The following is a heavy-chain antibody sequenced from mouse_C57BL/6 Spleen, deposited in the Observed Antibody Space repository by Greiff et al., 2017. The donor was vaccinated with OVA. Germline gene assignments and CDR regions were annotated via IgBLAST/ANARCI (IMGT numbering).Heavy chain of an antibody. CDR2: ISSGGDYI. Sequence: EVKLMESGEGLVKPGGSLKLSCAASGFTFSSYAMSWVRQTPEKRLEWVAYISSGGDYIYYADTVKGRFTISRDNARNTLYLQMSSLKSEDTAMYYCTRGRWLPGVDAMDYWGQGTSVTVSS. J-gene: IGHJ4*01. CDR3: TRGRWLPGVDAMDY. V-gene: IGHV5-9-1*02. CDR1: GFTFSSYA. D-gene: IGHD2-3*01.